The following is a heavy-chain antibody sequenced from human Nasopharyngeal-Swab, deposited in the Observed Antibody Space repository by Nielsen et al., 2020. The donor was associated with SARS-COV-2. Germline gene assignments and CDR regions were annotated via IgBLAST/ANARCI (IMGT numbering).Heavy chain of an antibody. D-gene: IGHD4-17*01. CDR1: GFTFSTYW. Sequence: GESLKISCAASGFTFSTYWMNWVRQTPGKGLEWVANIKQDGSDKRYVDSVKGRFTISRDNAKNSLFLQMNSLRAEETAIYYCVRGSYGHYDSWGQGALITVSS. CDR2: IKQDGSDK. J-gene: IGHJ5*01. CDR3: VRGSYGHYDS. V-gene: IGHV3-7*01.